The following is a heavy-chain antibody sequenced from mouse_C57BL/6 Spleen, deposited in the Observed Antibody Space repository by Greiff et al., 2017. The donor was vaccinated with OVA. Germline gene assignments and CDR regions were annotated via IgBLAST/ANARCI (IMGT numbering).Heavy chain of an antibody. CDR3: ARRGYGNYAYAMDY. V-gene: IGHV5-12*01. CDR2: ISNGGGST. CDR1: GFTFSDYY. D-gene: IGHD2-1*01. J-gene: IGHJ4*01. Sequence: EVMLVESGGGLVQPGGSLKLSCAASGFTFSDYYMYWVRQTPEKRLEWVAYISNGGGSTYYPDTVQGRFTISRDNAKNTLYLQMSRLKSEDTAMYYCARRGYGNYAYAMDYWGQGTSVTVSS.